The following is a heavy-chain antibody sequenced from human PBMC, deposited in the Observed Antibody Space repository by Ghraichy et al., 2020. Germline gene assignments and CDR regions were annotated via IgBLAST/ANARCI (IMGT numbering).Heavy chain of an antibody. J-gene: IGHJ6*02. CDR3: ARGGKWLRSDYYGMDV. CDR1: GFTFSSYS. D-gene: IGHD5-12*01. CDR2: ISSSSSTI. Sequence: GASLRLSCAASGFTFSSYSMNWVRQAPGKRLEWVSYISSSSSTIYYADSVKGRFTISRDNAKNSLYLQMNSLRAEDTAVYYCARGGKWLRSDYYGMDVWGQGTTVTVSS. V-gene: IGHV3-48*04.